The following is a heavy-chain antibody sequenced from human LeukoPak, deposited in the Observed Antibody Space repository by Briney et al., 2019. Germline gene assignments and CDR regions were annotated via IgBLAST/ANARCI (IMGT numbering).Heavy chain of an antibody. CDR3: ARDVQLERLGYYYYYMDV. D-gene: IGHD1-1*01. V-gene: IGHV1-69*13. CDR1: GGTFSSYA. CDR2: IIPIFGTA. Sequence: GASVKVSCKASGGTFSSYAISWVRQAPGQGLEWMGGIIPIFGTANYAQKFQGRVTITADESTSTAYMELSSLRSEDTAVYYCARDVQLERLGYYYYYMDVWGKGTTVTISS. J-gene: IGHJ6*03.